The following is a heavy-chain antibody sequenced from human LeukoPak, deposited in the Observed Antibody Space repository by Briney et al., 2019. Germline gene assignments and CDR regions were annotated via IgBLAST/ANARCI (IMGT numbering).Heavy chain of an antibody. D-gene: IGHD6-19*01. J-gene: IGHJ4*02. Sequence: GGSLRLSCAASGFIFRSYAMHWVRQAPGKGLEWVAVISYDGSDKYYADFVRGRFTISRDNSKNTLYLQMNSLRVEDAAVYYCARPYSSGWYGDFDYWGQGTLVTVSS. V-gene: IGHV3-30*04. CDR1: GFIFRSYA. CDR2: ISYDGSDK. CDR3: ARPYSSGWYGDFDY.